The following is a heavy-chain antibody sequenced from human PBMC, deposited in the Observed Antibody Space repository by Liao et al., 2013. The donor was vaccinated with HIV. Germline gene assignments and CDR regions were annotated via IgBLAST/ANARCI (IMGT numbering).Heavy chain of an antibody. CDR2: INHSGST. Sequence: QVQLQESGPGLVKPSQTLSLTCTLSGAPVTSDDHYWSWIRQPPGKGLEWIGEINHSGSTKYNPSLKSRVTMSVDTSKNQFSLRLTSVTAADTAVYYCARGLRDSSGYYERGVDYWGQGTLVTVSS. D-gene: IGHD3-22*01. CDR1: GAPVTSDDHY. CDR3: ARGLRDSSGYYERGVDY. V-gene: IGHV4-30-4*08. J-gene: IGHJ4*02.